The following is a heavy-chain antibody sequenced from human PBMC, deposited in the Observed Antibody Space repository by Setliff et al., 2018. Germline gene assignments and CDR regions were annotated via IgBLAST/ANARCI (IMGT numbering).Heavy chain of an antibody. CDR2: ISSSGSTI. CDR3: ARDRRPFNWGGNDAFDI. J-gene: IGHJ3*02. V-gene: IGHV3-48*03. Sequence: RLSCAASGFTFSSYEMNWVRQAPGKGLEWVSYISSSGSTIYYADSAKGRFTISRDNAKKSLYLQMNSLRAEDTAVYYCARDRRPFNWGGNDAFDIWGQGTMVTVSS. CDR1: GFTFSSYE. D-gene: IGHD7-27*01.